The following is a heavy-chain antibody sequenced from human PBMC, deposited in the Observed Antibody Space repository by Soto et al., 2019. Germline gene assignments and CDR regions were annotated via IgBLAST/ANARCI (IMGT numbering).Heavy chain of an antibody. V-gene: IGHV3-30-3*01. CDR2: ISYDGSNK. J-gene: IGHJ4*02. CDR3: AKEWVYDSSGWSFDY. CDR1: GFTFSSYA. Sequence: GGSLRLSCAASGFTFSSYAMHWVRQAPGKGLEWVAVISYDGSNKNYADSVKGRFTISRDNSKNTLYLQMNSLRAEDTAVYYCAKEWVYDSSGWSFDYWGQGTLVTVSS. D-gene: IGHD3-22*01.